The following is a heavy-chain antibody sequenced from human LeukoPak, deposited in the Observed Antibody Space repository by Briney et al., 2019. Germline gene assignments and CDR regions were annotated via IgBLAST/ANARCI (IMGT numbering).Heavy chain of an antibody. CDR1: GGSISSGGYY. D-gene: IGHD6-13*01. V-gene: IGHV4-39*01. Sequence: SQTLSLTCTVSGGSISSGGYYWSWIRQPPGKGLEWIGSIYYSGSTYYNPSLKSRVTISVDTSKNQFSLKLSSVTAADTAVYYCARLPIAAAGRDLAMPTLYYFDYWGQGTLVTVSS. CDR3: ARLPIAAAGRDLAMPTLYYFDY. CDR2: IYYSGST. J-gene: IGHJ4*02.